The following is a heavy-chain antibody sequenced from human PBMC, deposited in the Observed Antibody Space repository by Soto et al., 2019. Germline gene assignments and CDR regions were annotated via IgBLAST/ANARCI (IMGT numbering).Heavy chain of an antibody. CDR2: INHSGST. D-gene: IGHD2-21*02. CDR1: GGSFSGYY. J-gene: IGHJ5*02. Sequence: SETLSLTCAVYGGSFSGYYWSWIRQPPGKGLEWIGEINHSGSTNYNPSLKSRVTISVDTSKNQFSLKLSSVTAADTAVYYCARGREHIVVVTAIWGNWFDPGGEGTLVTVSS. CDR3: ARGREHIVVVTAIWGNWFDP. V-gene: IGHV4-34*01.